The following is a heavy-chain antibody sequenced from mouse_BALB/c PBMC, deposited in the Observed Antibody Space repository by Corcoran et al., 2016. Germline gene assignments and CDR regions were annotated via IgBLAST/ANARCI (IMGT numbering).Heavy chain of an antibody. CDR3: ARDSGGYFDY. Sequence: QVQLQQSGPELVKPGAFVKTSCKASGYTFTSYDINWVKQRPGQVLVRIGWIYPGDGSTKYNEKFIGKATLTADKSSSTAYMQLSSLTSENSAVDFCARDSGGYFDYWGQGTTLTVSS. V-gene: IGHV1S56*01. D-gene: IGHD3-1*01. J-gene: IGHJ2*01. CDR1: GYTFTSYD. CDR2: IYPGDGST.